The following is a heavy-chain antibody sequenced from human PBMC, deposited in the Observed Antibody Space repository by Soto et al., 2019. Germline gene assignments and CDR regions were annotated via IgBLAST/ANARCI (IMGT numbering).Heavy chain of an antibody. J-gene: IGHJ4*02. CDR3: ARITMIVVVITTYFDY. CDR1: GDSVSSNSAA. CDR2: TYYRSKWYN. D-gene: IGHD3-22*01. V-gene: IGHV6-1*01. Sequence: PSQTLSLTCAISGDSVSSNSAAWNWNRQSPSRGLEWLGRTYYRSKWYNDYAVSVKSRITINPDTSKNQFSLQLNSVTPEDTAVYYCARITMIVVVITTYFDYWGQGTLVTVSS.